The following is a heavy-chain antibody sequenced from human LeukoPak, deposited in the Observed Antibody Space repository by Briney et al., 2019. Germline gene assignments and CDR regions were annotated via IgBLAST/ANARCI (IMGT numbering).Heavy chain of an antibody. J-gene: IGHJ6*03. CDR1: GYTFTDFY. CDR3: ARVGYYGSGSSMDV. CDR2: INPNSGGT. Sequence: ASVKVSCKASGYTFTDFYIHWVRQAPGQGLEWMGWINPNSGGTNYAQKFQGRVTMTRDTSISTAYMELSRLRSDDTAVYYCARVGYYGSGSSMDVWGKGTTVTISS. D-gene: IGHD3-10*01. V-gene: IGHV1-2*02.